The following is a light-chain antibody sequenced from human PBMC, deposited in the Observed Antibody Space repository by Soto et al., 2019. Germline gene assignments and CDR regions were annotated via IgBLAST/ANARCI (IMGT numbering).Light chain of an antibody. Sequence: DIQMTQSPSSLSASVGDRVTITCRPRQSISSYLNWYQQKPGKAPKLLISAASSFQSVATSKVSGSGSGADFTLTISSLQPEDYATSYCQQSYTTPLTVGGGTKVEIK. J-gene: IGKJ4*01. V-gene: IGKV1-39*01. CDR1: QSISSY. CDR2: AAS. CDR3: QQSYTTPLT.